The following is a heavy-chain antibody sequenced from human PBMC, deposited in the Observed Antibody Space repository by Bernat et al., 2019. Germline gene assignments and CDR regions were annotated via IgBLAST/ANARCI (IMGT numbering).Heavy chain of an antibody. D-gene: IGHD3-3*01. CDR3: TREDLYDFWSGYYYYFDY. V-gene: IGHV3-49*04. CDR2: IRSKAYGGTT. CDR1: GFTFGDYA. J-gene: IGHJ4*02. Sequence: EVQLVESGGGLVQPGRSLRLSCTASGFTFGDYAMSWVRQAPGKGLEWVGFIRSKAYGGTTEYAASVKGRFTISRNESKSSAYLQMNSLKTEDTAVYYCTREDLYDFWSGYYYYFDYWGQGTLVTVSS.